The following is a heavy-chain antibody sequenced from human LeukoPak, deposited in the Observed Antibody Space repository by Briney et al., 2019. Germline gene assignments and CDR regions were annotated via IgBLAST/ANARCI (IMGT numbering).Heavy chain of an antibody. J-gene: IGHJ5*02. D-gene: IGHD2-2*01. V-gene: IGHV4-30-4*01. Sequence: SETLSLTCTVSGGSISSGDYYWSWIRQPPGTGLEWIGYIYYSGSTYYNPSLKSRVTISVDTSKNQFSLKLSSVTAADTAVYYCARVVYIRTSPPPGWFDPWGQGTLVTVSS. CDR2: IYYSGST. CDR3: ARVVYIRTSPPPGWFDP. CDR1: GGSISSGDYY.